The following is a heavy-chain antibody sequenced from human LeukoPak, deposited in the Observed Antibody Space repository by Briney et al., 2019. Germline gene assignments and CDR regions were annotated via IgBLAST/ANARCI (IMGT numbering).Heavy chain of an antibody. Sequence: GGSLRLSCEASGFSVSSNYMSWDRQAPGKELEWVSVFFASGGTFYTDSVKGRFTISRDTSTNSLYLQMNSLRAEDTAVYFCAAKGNGYTGIYVFAHWGKGTLVTVSS. J-gene: IGHJ4*02. CDR1: GFSVSSNY. D-gene: IGHD5-12*01. CDR2: FFASGGT. V-gene: IGHV3-66*01. CDR3: AAKGNGYTGIYVFAH.